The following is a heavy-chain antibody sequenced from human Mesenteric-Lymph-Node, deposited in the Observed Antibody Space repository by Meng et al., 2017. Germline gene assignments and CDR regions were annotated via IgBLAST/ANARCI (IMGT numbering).Heavy chain of an antibody. J-gene: IGHJ5*02. CDR3: ARDQGYSYGFPGQFDP. D-gene: IGHD5-18*01. Sequence: SETLSLTCTVSGGSISSSSYYWGWIRQPPGKGLEWIGYIYYSGSTNYNPSLKSRVTISVDTSKNQFSLKLSSVTAADTSVYYCARDQGYSYGFPGQFDPWGQGTLVTVSS. CDR2: IYYSGST. V-gene: IGHV4-61*01. CDR1: GGSISSSSYY.